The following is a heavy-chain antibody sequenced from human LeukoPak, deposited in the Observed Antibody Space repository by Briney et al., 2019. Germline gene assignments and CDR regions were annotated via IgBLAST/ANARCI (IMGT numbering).Heavy chain of an antibody. D-gene: IGHD4-23*01. CDR2: IYYSRTT. J-gene: IGHJ5*02. V-gene: IGHV4-39*01. CDR1: GGSISSSSYY. CDR3: ARRPTVAGWFDP. Sequence: PSETLSLTCAVSGGSISSSSYYWGWIRQPPGKGPDWIGSIYYSRTTYYNPSLKSRVTISVDTSKNQFSLKVSSVTAADTAVYYCARRPTVAGWFDPWGQGILVTVSS.